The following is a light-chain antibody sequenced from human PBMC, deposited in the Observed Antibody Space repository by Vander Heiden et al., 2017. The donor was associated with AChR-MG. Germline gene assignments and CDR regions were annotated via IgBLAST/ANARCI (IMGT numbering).Light chain of an antibody. V-gene: IGLV1-51*01. CDR3: ATWDSGLSAVV. CDR1: SSNIGINY. Sequence: QSVLTQPPSVSAAAGQRVTIACAGSSSNIGINYVSWYHQLPGTAPKLLIYDNNKRPSGIPDRFSGSKSGTSATLGITGLQTGDEADYYCATWDSGLSAVVFGTGTKVSGL. J-gene: IGLJ1*01. CDR2: DNN.